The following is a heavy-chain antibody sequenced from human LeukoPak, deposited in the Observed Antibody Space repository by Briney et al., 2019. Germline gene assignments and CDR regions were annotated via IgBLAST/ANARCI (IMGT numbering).Heavy chain of an antibody. CDR1: GFTFSSYA. CDR2: ISYDGSNK. V-gene: IGHV3-30*04. D-gene: IGHD3-22*01. Sequence: GGSLRLSCAASGFTFSSYAMRWVRQAPGKGLEWVAVISYDGSNKYYADSVKGRFTISRDNSKNTLYLQMNSLRAEDTAVYYCARGTSSGYYFDYWGQGTLVTVSS. J-gene: IGHJ4*02. CDR3: ARGTSSGYYFDY.